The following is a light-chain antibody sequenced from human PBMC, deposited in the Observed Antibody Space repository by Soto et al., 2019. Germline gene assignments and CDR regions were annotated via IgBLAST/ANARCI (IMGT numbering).Light chain of an antibody. CDR3: QQSYSTLGWT. V-gene: IGKV1-39*01. CDR1: QSISSY. CDR2: AAS. J-gene: IGKJ1*01. Sequence: DIQMTQSPSSLSASVGDRVTITCRASQSISSYLNWYQQKPGKAPKLLIYAASSLQSGVPSRFSGSGSGTDFTLTISSLQPEDFATYYCQQSYSTLGWTFGQGTKVDI.